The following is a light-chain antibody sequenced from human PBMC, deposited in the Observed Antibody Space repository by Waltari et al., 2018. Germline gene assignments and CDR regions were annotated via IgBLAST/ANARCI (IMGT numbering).Light chain of an antibody. Sequence: QSALSQSASVSGSPGQSLTITCTGASTDLASYNLVAWYQHHPNRAPRLIIYEATKRPSGISQLFSGAKSGATASLRISGLQADDEADYYCCSYTGSSTSYGCGGGTKVTVL. J-gene: IGLJ1*01. V-gene: IGLV2-23*01. CDR2: EAT. CDR1: STDLASYNL. CDR3: CSYTGSSTSYG.